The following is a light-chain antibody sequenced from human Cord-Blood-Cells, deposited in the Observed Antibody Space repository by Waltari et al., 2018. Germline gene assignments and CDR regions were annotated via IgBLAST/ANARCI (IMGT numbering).Light chain of an antibody. CDR2: AAS. CDR3: QQSYSTPFT. J-gene: IGKJ3*01. V-gene: IGKV1-39*01. Sequence: DIQTTPAPSSLSASVGDRVTNTCRASQSISSYLNWYQQKPGKAPKLLIYAASSLQSGVPSRFSGSGAGTDFTLTISSLQPEDFATYYCQQSYSTPFTFGPGTKVDIK. CDR1: QSISSY.